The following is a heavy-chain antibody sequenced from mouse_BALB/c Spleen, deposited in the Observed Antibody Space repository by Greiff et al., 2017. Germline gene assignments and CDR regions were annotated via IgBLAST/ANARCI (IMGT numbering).Heavy chain of an antibody. CDR3: TRGYDGYPFDV. CDR2: IYPGSGST. D-gene: IGHD2-3*01. J-gene: IGHJ1*01. CDR1: GYTFTSYW. Sequence: QPGSELVRPGASVKLSCKASGYTFTSYWMHWVKQRHGQGLEWIGNIYPGSGSTNYDEKFKSKGTLTVDTSSSTAYMHLSSLTSEDSAVYYCTRGYDGYPFDVWGAGTTVTVSS. V-gene: IGHV1S22*01.